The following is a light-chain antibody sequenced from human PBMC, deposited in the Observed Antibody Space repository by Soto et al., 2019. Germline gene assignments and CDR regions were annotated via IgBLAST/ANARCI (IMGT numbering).Light chain of an antibody. CDR1: QDITNS. J-gene: IGKJ4*01. CDR3: QHYSRLPAVT. Sequence: DLQMTQSPSSLSASVGDRVAITCQASQDITNSLSWYQQKPGKAPKLLIYDASSLRTGVPSRFSGSRSGTDFTFIISSLQPEDIATYYCQHYSRLPAVTFGGGTKVEI. CDR2: DAS. V-gene: IGKV1-33*01.